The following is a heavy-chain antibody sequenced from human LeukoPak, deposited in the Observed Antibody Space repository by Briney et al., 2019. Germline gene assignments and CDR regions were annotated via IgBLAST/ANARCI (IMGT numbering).Heavy chain of an antibody. V-gene: IGHV3-7*01. CDR2: IKEDDSEI. Sequence: PGGSLRLSCAASGFTFSSYEMSWVRQAPGKGLEWVANIKEDDSEIYYVESVKGRFTISRDNAKKSLYLEMSSLRVEDTAVYFCARLRSLDKWGQGTLVTVS. CDR3: ARLRSLDK. J-gene: IGHJ4*02. CDR1: GFTFSSYE. D-gene: IGHD5-24*01.